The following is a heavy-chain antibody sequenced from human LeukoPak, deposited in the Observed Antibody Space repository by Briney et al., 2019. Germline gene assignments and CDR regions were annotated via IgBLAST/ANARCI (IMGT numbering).Heavy chain of an antibody. V-gene: IGHV3-23*01. D-gene: IGHD6-13*01. CDR3: AKEGIGAAGRRFDC. CDR1: GFTFSSFG. CDR2: IANSGGNT. Sequence: GGSLSLSCAASGFTFSSFGMNWIRQAPGKGLEGVSSIANSGGNTYYAASLRGRFTISRDNSKNTLYLQMNSLRDEDTAVYYCAKEGIGAAGRRFDCWGQGTPVTVSS. J-gene: IGHJ4*02.